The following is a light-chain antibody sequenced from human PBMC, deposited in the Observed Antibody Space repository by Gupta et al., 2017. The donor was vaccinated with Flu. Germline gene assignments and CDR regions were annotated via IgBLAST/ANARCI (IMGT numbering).Light chain of an antibody. Sequence: EIVLTQSPATLSLSPGERATLSCRASQDINNYLAWYQQSPGQAPSLLIYDTSNRATGIPARFGGSASGTDFTLRISILDPEDFAVYCCQRRLDWPCTFGRGTRLEI. CDR1: QDINNY. CDR2: DTS. J-gene: IGKJ4*01. V-gene: IGKV3-11*01. CDR3: QRRLDWPCT.